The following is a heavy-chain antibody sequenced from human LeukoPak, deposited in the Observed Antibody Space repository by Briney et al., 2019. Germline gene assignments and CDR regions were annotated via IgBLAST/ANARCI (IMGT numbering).Heavy chain of an antibody. V-gene: IGHV3-21*01. Sequence: GGSLRLPCAASTFTFSSDSMNWVRQAPGKGLEWVSYISSSSDYIYYADSEKGRFTISRDNAKNSLFLQMNSLRVEDSAVYYCARDSGSSWREGLNYWGQGTLVTVSS. J-gene: IGHJ4*02. CDR1: TFTFSSDS. D-gene: IGHD6-13*01. CDR2: ISSSSDYI. CDR3: ARDSGSSWREGLNY.